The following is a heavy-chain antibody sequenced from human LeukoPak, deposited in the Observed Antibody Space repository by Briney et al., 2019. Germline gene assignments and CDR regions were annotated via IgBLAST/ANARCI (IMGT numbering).Heavy chain of an antibody. CDR1: GGSISSYY. Sequence: PSETLSLTCTVSGGSISSYYWSWIRQPPGKGLEWIGYIYYNGSTNYNPSLKSRVTISVDTSKNQFSLKLSSVTAADTAVYYCARHARMRRLDYWGQGTLVTVSS. V-gene: IGHV4-59*08. J-gene: IGHJ4*02. CDR2: IYYNGST. D-gene: IGHD2-21*01. CDR3: ARHARMRRLDY.